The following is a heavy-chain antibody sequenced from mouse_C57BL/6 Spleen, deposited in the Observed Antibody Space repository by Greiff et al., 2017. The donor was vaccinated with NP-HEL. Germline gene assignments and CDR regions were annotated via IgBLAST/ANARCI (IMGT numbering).Heavy chain of an antibody. V-gene: IGHV1-72*01. J-gene: IGHJ2*01. CDR1: GYTCSSYW. D-gene: IGHD1-1*01. CDR2: IDPNRGGT. Sequence: QVQLQQPGAELVKPGDSVKLSCKAAGYTCSSYWMHGVKQRPGRGLEWIGRIDPNRGGTKYNEKFKSKATLTVDKPSSTAYMQLSSLTSEDSAVYYCARSSVLRFYVDYWGQGTTLTVSS. CDR3: ARSSVLRFYVDY.